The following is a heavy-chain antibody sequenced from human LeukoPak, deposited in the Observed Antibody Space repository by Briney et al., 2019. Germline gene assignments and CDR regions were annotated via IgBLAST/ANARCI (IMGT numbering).Heavy chain of an antibody. CDR2: INHRGST. CDR1: GGSFSGYY. CDR3: ARGGRWFGELPLDP. J-gene: IGHJ5*02. Sequence: PSETLSLTCAVYGGSFSGYYWSWIRQPPGKGLEWIGEINHRGSTNYNPSLKSRVTISVDTSKNQFSLKLSSVTAADTAVYYCARGGRWFGELPLDPWGQGTLVTVSS. D-gene: IGHD3-10*01. V-gene: IGHV4-34*01.